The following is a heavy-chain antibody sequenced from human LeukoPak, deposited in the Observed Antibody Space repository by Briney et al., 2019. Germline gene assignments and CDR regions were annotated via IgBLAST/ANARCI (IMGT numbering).Heavy chain of an antibody. CDR3: ATTYGSGSLYYYYGMDV. V-gene: IGHV5-10-1*01. D-gene: IGHD3-10*01. Sequence: GESLQISCQGSGYSFTSYWISWVRQMPGKGLEWMGRIDPSDSYTNYSPSFQGHVTISADKSISTAYLQWSSLKASDTAMYYCATTYGSGSLYYYYGMDVWGQGTTVTVSS. CDR1: GYSFTSYW. CDR2: IDPSDSYT. J-gene: IGHJ6*02.